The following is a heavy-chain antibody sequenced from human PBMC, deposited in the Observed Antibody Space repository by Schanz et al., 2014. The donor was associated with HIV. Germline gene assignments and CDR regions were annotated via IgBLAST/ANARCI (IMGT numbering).Heavy chain of an antibody. CDR2: ISTYNGNT. D-gene: IGHD2-2*02. CDR3: ARRRSEIVPAAIVLHYYYGFDV. V-gene: IGHV1-18*01. Sequence: QVQLVQSGAEVKRPGASVKVSCKASDYLFSRYGISWVRQAPGQGLEWMGWISTYNGNTIYAQKFQGRVTMTRDTSKSTAYMDLSSLRSEDTAVYYCARRRSEIVPAAIVLHYYYGFDVWGQGTTVTVS. J-gene: IGHJ6*02. CDR1: DYLFSRYG.